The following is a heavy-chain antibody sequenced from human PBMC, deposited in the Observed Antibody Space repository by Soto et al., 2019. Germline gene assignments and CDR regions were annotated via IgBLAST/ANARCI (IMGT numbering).Heavy chain of an antibody. V-gene: IGHV1-69*06. D-gene: IGHD3-10*01. CDR3: ARGNKGPGHYGPGSQGWYGP. CDR1: GGTFNSHA. CDR2: IIPITETP. J-gene: IGHJ5*02. Sequence: QVQLVQSGAEVKKPGASVKVSCKVSGGTFNSHAINWLLQAPGQGLEWMGVIIPITETPNNAEKFQGRVTIIADKSKTTVYMEMSSLTFDDTAVYFCARGNKGPGHYGPGSQGWYGPWGQGTLVTVSS.